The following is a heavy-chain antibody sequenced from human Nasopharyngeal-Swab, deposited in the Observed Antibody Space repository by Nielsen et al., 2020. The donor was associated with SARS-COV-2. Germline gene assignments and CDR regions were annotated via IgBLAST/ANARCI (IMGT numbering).Heavy chain of an antibody. CDR2: IYSDGST. Sequence: GGSLRLSCEASGFTVSSNYMSWVRQAPGKGLEWVSVIYSDGSTSYADSVKGRFTISRDNSKNTLYLQMNSLRAEDTAVYYCAKDIAAAGSWGQGTLVTVSS. CDR3: AKDIAAAGS. V-gene: IGHV3-53*01. CDR1: GFTVSSNY. J-gene: IGHJ5*02. D-gene: IGHD6-13*01.